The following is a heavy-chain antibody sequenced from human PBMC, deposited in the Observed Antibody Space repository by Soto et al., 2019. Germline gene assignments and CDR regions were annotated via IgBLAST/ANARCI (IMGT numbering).Heavy chain of an antibody. CDR3: ARDGPLPPTYYYDSSCYYYDY. V-gene: IGHV1-18*01. CDR2: ISAYNGNT. Sequence: ASVKVSCKASGYTFTSYGISWVRQAPGQGLEWMGWISAYNGNTNYAQKLQGRVTMTTDTSTSTAYMELRSLRSDDTAVYYCARDGPLPPTYYYDSSCYYYDYWGHGTLVTVSS. CDR1: GYTFTSYG. J-gene: IGHJ4*01. D-gene: IGHD3-22*01.